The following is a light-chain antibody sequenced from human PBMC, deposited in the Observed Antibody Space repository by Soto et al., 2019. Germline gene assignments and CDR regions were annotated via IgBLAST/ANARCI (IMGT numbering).Light chain of an antibody. CDR3: QQFGSSP. Sequence: QSPGTLSLSPGERATLSCRASQSVNSNYLAWSQQKPGQAPRLLIYGASSRATGIPDRFSDSGSGTGFTLTISRLEPEDFAVYYCQQFGSSPFGQGTRLEIK. CDR2: GAS. CDR1: QSVNSNY. J-gene: IGKJ5*01. V-gene: IGKV3-20*01.